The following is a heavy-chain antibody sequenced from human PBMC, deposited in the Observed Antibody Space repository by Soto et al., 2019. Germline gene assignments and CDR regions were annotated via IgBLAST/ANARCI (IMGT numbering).Heavy chain of an antibody. CDR1: GFTFSSYA. J-gene: IGHJ4*02. CDR2: ISYDGSNK. D-gene: IGHD6-19*01. V-gene: IGHV3-30-3*01. CDR3: ASFECSSGWYFDY. Sequence: GGSLRLSCAASGFTFSSYAMHWVRQAPGKGLEWVAVISYDGSNKYYADSVKGRFTISRDNSKNTLYLQMNSLRAEDTAVYYCASFECSSGWYFDYWGQGTLVTVSS.